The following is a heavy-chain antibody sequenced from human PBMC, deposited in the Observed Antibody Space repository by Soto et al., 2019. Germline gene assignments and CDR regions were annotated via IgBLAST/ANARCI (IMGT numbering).Heavy chain of an antibody. J-gene: IGHJ4*02. CDR2: IYYSGST. CDR3: ARERGTTSFALPYIGY. D-gene: IGHD1-7*01. V-gene: IGHV4-30-4*01. Sequence: QVQLQESGPGLVKPSQTLSLTCTVSGGSISSGDYYWSWIRQPPGKCLEGTGYIYYSGSTYYNPSPKSRVTISVDTAKNQFSLKLSSVTAADTAVYYCARERGTTSFALPYIGYWGQGTLVTVSS. CDR1: GGSISSGDYY.